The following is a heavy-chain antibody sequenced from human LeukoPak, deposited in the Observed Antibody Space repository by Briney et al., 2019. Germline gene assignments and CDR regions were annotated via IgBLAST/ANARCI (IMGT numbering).Heavy chain of an antibody. CDR3: TRDRGSSWYNWFDP. CDR1: GFSFSSYW. D-gene: IGHD6-13*01. V-gene: IGHV3-74*01. J-gene: IGHJ5*02. CDR2: INADGSTR. Sequence: GGSPRLSCAASGFSFSSYWMHWVRHAPGKGLVWFSRINADGSTRSYADSVKGRFTISRDDAKNILYLQMNSLRVEDTAVYYCTRDRGSSWYNWFDPWGQGSLVTVSS.